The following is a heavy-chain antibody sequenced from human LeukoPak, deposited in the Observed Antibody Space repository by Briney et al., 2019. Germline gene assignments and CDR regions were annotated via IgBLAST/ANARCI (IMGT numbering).Heavy chain of an antibody. CDR1: GSIFSSSG. CDR2: ISGSAGNT. Sequence: GGTLRLSCEASGSIFSSSGMSWVRQAPGKGLEWVSTISGSAGNTDYADSVKGRFTISRDNSKNTLYLQMTSLRVEDTAVYYCARVNYYGSGSYYNGGLYYMDVWGKGTTVTISS. CDR3: ARVNYYGSGSYYNGGLYYMDV. D-gene: IGHD3-10*01. V-gene: IGHV3-23*01. J-gene: IGHJ6*03.